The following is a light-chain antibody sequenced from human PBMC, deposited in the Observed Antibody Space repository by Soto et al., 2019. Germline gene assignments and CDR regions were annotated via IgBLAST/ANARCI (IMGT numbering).Light chain of an antibody. CDR1: QNIGIY. CDR2: TAS. CDR3: QQSFSTPLT. V-gene: IGKV1-39*01. J-gene: IGKJ4*01. Sequence: DLPMTQSPSSLSASVGDRVSITCRASQNIGIYLNWYQQKPGKAPKLLIYTASSLQSGVPSRISGSGSGTDFTLTISSLQPEDFATYFCQQSFSTPLTFGGGTKVEIK.